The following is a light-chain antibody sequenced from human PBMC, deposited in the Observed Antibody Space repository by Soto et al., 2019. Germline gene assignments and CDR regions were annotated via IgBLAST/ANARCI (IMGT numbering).Light chain of an antibody. CDR3: QQRHTWPLT. Sequence: EIVLTQSPATLSSSAGERATLSCRASQSISTYLAWYQQRPGQAPRLLIYDASNRATGIPARFSGSGSGTDFTLSISSLEPEDFAVYYCQQRHTWPLTFGGGTKVEIK. CDR1: QSISTY. V-gene: IGKV3-11*01. CDR2: DAS. J-gene: IGKJ4*01.